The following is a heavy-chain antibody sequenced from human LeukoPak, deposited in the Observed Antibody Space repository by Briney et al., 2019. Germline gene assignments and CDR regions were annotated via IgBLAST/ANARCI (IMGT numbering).Heavy chain of an antibody. CDR2: ISGSGGST. D-gene: IGHD3-16*01. V-gene: IGHV3-23*01. CDR3: AREGDLMGATMDS. J-gene: IGHJ5*01. Sequence: GGSLRLSCAASGFTFSSYAMSWVRQAPGKGPEWVSAISGSGGSTYYADSVKGRFTISRDNSKNTLYLQMNRLRAEDTAVYYCAREGDLMGATMDSWGQGTLVIVSS. CDR1: GFTFSSYA.